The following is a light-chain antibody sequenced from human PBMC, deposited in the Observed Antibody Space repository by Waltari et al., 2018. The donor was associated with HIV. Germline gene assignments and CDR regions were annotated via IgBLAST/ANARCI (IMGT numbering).Light chain of an antibody. Sequence: QSVLTQPPSVSAAPGQKVIISCSGSSSNIWRNYVSWYQQLQGTAPKLLIYDNNQRPSCIPARFSGSTSGASASLGITALQTGDEADSYCATWDSSLSGWVFGGGTKLTVL. V-gene: IGLV1-51*01. CDR1: SSNIWRNY. CDR3: ATWDSSLSGWV. J-gene: IGLJ3*02. CDR2: DNN.